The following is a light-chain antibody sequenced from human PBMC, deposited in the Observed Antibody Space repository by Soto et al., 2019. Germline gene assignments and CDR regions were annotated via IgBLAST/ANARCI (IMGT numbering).Light chain of an antibody. CDR2: DAS. CDR1: QSFSSY. CDR3: QQRSNWPPYT. Sequence: EIVLTQSPATLSLSPGERATLSCRASQSFSSYLAWYQQKPGQAPRLLIYDASNRSTSIPARFSGSGSGTDFTPTTSRLEPEDFAFYYCQQRSNWPPYTFGQGTKREIK. J-gene: IGKJ2*01. V-gene: IGKV3-11*01.